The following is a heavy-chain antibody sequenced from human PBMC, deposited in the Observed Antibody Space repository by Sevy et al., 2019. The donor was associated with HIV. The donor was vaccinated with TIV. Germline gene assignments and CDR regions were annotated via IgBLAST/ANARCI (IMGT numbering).Heavy chain of an antibody. D-gene: IGHD5-12*01. CDR1: GFTFSNYW. CDR3: ARGGGYDYFDY. V-gene: IGHV3-74*01. CDR2: INSDGSRI. J-gene: IGHJ4*02. Sequence: GGSLRLSCAASGFTFSNYWMHWVRQAPGKGLVWVSRINSDGSRITYADSVKGRFTISRDNAKNTLYLQMNSLRAEDTVVYYCARGGGYDYFDYWGQGTLVTVSS.